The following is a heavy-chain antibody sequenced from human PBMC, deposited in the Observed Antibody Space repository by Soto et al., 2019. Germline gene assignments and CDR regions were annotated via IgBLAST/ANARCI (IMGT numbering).Heavy chain of an antibody. V-gene: IGHV3-7*01. CDR2: IKQDGSEK. D-gene: IGHD3-10*01. CDR1: GFTFSSYW. CDR3: ASHITMVRGVHEWCPDY. J-gene: IGHJ4*02. Sequence: GGSLRLSCAASGFTFSSYWMSWVRQAPGKGLEWVANIKQDGSEKYYVDSVKGRFTISRDNAKNSLYLQMNSLRAEDTAVYYCASHITMVRGVHEWCPDYWGQGTLVTVSS.